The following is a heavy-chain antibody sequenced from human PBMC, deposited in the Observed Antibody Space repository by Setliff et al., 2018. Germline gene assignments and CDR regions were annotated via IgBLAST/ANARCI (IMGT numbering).Heavy chain of an antibody. Sequence: PSETLSLTCTVSGGSISSYYWSWIRQPAGKGLEWIGHIYIGGSTNYNPSLKSRVTISVDTSKNQFSLKLSSVTAADTAVYYCASLYYYDSSGYYYSRDYWGQGTLVTVSS. CDR3: ASLYYYDSSGYYYSRDY. V-gene: IGHV4-4*07. CDR1: GGSISSYY. J-gene: IGHJ4*02. D-gene: IGHD3-22*01. CDR2: IYIGGST.